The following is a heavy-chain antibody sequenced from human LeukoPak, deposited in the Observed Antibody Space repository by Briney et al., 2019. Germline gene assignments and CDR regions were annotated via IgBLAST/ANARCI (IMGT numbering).Heavy chain of an antibody. D-gene: IGHD6-19*01. CDR3: ARSGVQWQWLLTYDAFDI. J-gene: IGHJ3*02. V-gene: IGHV3-30-3*01. CDR2: ISYDKSNK. Sequence: GGSLRLSCAASGFTFSSYAMHWVRQAPGKGLEWVALISYDKSNKYYADSVKGRFTISRDNSKNTLFVQMNSLRAEDTAVYYCARSGVQWQWLLTYDAFDIWGQGTMVTVSS. CDR1: GFTFSSYA.